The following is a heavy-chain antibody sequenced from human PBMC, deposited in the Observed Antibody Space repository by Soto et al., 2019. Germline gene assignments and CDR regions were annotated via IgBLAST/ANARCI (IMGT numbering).Heavy chain of an antibody. Sequence: QVQLAQSGGGVVQAGNSLRLSCTASGLTFSSSSVHWVRQAPGKGLEWVAVISENGDRQYSTDSVRGRFLISRDTSKNTVYLQMNSLRPEDTGEYFCGRRLATNVSALGYWGQGALVTVSS. D-gene: IGHD1-26*01. J-gene: IGHJ4*02. V-gene: IGHV3-30-3*01. CDR1: GLTFSSSS. CDR2: ISENGDRQ. CDR3: GRRLATNVSALGY.